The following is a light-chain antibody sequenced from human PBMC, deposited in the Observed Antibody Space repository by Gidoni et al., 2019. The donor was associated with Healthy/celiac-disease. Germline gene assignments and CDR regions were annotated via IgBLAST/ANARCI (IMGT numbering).Light chain of an antibody. V-gene: IGKV3-20*01. Sequence: EIVLTQSPGTLSFSPGESATLSCRARQRVSSSYLAWYQQKPGQAPRLLIYGASSRATGIPDRFSGSGSGTDFTLTISRLEPEDFAVYYCQQYGSSPPITFXXXTRLEIK. J-gene: IGKJ5*01. CDR2: GAS. CDR3: QQYGSSPPIT. CDR1: QRVSSSY.